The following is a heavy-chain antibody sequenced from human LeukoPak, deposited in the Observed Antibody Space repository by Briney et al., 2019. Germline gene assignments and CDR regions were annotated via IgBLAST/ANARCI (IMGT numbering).Heavy chain of an antibody. V-gene: IGHV1-18*01. D-gene: IGHD2-2*01. J-gene: IGHJ4*02. CDR2: ISAYNGNT. CDR3: ARDLGVVPAVGEADY. CDR1: GYTFTSYG. Sequence: ASVKVSCKASGYTFTSYGISWVRQAPGQGLEWMGWISAYNGNTNYAQKLQGRVTMTTDTSTSTAYMELRSLRSDDTAVYYCARDLGVVPAVGEADYWGQGTLVTVSS.